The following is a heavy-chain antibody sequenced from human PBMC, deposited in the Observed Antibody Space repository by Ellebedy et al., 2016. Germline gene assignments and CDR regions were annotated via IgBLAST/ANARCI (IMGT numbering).Heavy chain of an antibody. J-gene: IGHJ4*02. CDR3: TTGDPAARTGDTDY. CDR2: ISYDGSNK. CDR1: GFTFSSYA. D-gene: IGHD7-27*01. V-gene: IGHV3-30-3*01. Sequence: GESLKISCAASGFTFSSYAMHWVRQAPGKGLEWVAVISYDGSNKYYADSVKGRFTISRDDFKNTLYLQMNSLKTEDTAVYYCTTGDPAARTGDTDYWGQGTLVTVSS.